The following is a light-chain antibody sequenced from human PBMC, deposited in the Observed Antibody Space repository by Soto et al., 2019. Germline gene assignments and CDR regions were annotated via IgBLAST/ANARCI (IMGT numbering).Light chain of an antibody. J-gene: IGKJ4*01. CDR3: QQNYSTPPLT. V-gene: IGKV1-39*01. Sequence: DIETTQSPSSLSTSVGDTVTITCRASQGIKFYLNWYQQKPGKAPKLLIYGASSLQSGVPSRFSGSGSGTDFTLTISSLQPEDYATYYCQQNYSTPPLTFGGGTK. CDR2: GAS. CDR1: QGIKFY.